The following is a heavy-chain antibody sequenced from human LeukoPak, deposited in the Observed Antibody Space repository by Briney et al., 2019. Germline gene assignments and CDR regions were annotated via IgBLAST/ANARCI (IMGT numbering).Heavy chain of an antibody. CDR2: ISSSGGSP. J-gene: IGHJ4*02. V-gene: IGHV3-23*01. Sequence: GGSLRLSCVASGFTFSTYALSWVRQAPGKGLEWDSAISSSGGSPYYADSVNGRFTISRGNSKNTLYLQMNSLRAEDTALYYCAKDQALSLSSSRALDYWGQGTLVTVSS. D-gene: IGHD2-2*01. CDR1: GFTFSTYA. CDR3: AKDQALSLSSSRALDY.